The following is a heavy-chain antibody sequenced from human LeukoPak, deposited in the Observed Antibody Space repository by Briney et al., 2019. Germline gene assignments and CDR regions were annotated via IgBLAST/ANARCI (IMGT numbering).Heavy chain of an antibody. J-gene: IGHJ4*02. V-gene: IGHV1-69*04. CDR2: IIPILGIA. CDR1: GGTFSSYA. Sequence: SVKVSCKASGGTFSSYAISWVRRAPGQGLEWMGRIIPILGIANYAQKFQGRVTITADKSTSTAYMELSSLRSEDTAVYYCARDVGGECYFDYWGQGTLVTVSS. D-gene: IGHD3-16*01. CDR3: ARDVGGECYFDY.